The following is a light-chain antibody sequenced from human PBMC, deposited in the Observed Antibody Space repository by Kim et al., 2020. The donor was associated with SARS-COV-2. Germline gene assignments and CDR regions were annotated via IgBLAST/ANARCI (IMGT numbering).Light chain of an antibody. CDR1: QIVSSSY. Sequence: PGERVTLSCRASQIVSSSYLAWYQQRPGQAPRLLIYGASGRATGIPDRFSGSGTGTDFTLTISRLEPEDSAVYYCQQYGSSLPFTFGQGTKVDIK. CDR2: GAS. V-gene: IGKV3-20*01. J-gene: IGKJ2*01. CDR3: QQYGSSLPFT.